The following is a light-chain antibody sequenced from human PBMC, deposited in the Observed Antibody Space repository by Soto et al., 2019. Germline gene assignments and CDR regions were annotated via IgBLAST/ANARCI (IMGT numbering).Light chain of an antibody. CDR3: QHYDTYSP. Sequence: DIQMTQSPSTLSASVGDRVTITCRASQAISSRLAWYQQKPGKAPKLLIYKTSTLEGGVPSRFSGSGSGTEFTLTIRRLQPDDLAIYYCQHYDTYSPFGGGTKVEIK. J-gene: IGKJ4*02. CDR1: QAISSR. V-gene: IGKV1-5*03. CDR2: KTS.